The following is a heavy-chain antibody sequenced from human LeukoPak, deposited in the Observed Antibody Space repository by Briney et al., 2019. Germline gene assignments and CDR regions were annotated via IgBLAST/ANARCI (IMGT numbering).Heavy chain of an antibody. Sequence: ASVKVSCKASGYIFTNNYIHWVRQAAGQGLEWLGWINPSTGGTKYAQQFQGWVTLTRDTSTSTAYLDLSRLKSNDTAVYYCARGYSSMFIDNWGQGTLVSVSS. J-gene: IGHJ4*02. D-gene: IGHD2-2*01. V-gene: IGHV1-2*04. CDR3: ARGYSSMFIDN. CDR1: GYIFTNNY. CDR2: INPSTGGT.